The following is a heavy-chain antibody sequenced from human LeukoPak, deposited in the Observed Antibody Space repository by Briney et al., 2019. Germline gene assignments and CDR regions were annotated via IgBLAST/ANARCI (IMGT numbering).Heavy chain of an antibody. CDR3: AKSIAAAGLGPYYSGMDV. CDR1: GFTFSSYA. CDR2: ISGSGGST. D-gene: IGHD6-13*01. V-gene: IGHV3-23*01. J-gene: IGHJ6*02. Sequence: GGSLRLSCAASGFTFSSYAMSWVRQAPGKGLEWASAISGSGGSTYYADSVKGRFTISRDNSKNTLYLQMNSLRAEDTAVYYCAKSIAAAGLGPYYSGMDVWCQGTTVTVS.